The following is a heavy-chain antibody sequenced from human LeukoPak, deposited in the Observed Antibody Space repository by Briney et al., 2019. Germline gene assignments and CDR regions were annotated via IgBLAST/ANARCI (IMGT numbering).Heavy chain of an antibody. CDR3: VRDGDDYNFDY. V-gene: IGHV3-74*01. CDR1: GFTFSNYW. Sequence: GGSLRLSCAASGFTFSNYWMHWVRQAPGKGLVWVSRVKGDGTFTNYADSVKSRFTISRDNAKYTLYLQMHSLRAEDTAIYYCVRDGDDYNFDYWGQGSLVTVSS. J-gene: IGHJ4*02. CDR2: VKGDGTFT. D-gene: IGHD5-24*01.